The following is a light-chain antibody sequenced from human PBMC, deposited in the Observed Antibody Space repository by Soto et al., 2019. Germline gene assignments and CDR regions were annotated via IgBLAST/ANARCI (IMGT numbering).Light chain of an antibody. CDR3: QQLNRYPLT. J-gene: IGKJ3*01. CDR2: AAS. CDR1: QGISSY. Sequence: IQLTQSPSSLSASVGDRVTITCRASQGISSYLAWYQQKPGKAPKLLIYAASTLQSGVPSRFSGSVSGTDFTLTISSLQPEHFATYYCQQLNRYPLTFGPGTKVDIK. V-gene: IGKV1-9*01.